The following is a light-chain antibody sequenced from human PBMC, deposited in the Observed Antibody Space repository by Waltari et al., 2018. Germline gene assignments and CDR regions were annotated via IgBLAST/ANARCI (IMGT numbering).Light chain of an antibody. V-gene: IGLV2-14*03. CDR1: GGAIATSDF. J-gene: IGLJ3*02. Sequence: QSALTQPASVSGSPGQSITISCTGIGGAIATSDFVSWYQHHPDRAPQVIIYDVTNRPSGISARCSASKSADTASLTISGLQTEDEGDYYCASQTPDGVVLFGGGTRVTVL. CDR3: ASQTPDGVVL. CDR2: DVT.